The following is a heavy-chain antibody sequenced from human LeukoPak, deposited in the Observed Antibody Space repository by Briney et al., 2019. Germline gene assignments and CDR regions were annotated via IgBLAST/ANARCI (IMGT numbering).Heavy chain of an antibody. CDR1: DGSLSGNF. V-gene: IGHV4-34*01. CDR2: ISHSGVT. D-gene: IGHD3-16*01. CDR3: AIGHDYIWGISGY. Sequence: SETLSLTCAVYDGSLSGNFWWCWIRQSPERGLEWIGEISHSGVTSYNPSFKSQVPMSIYTSKNQVSLKLTSVSAADRAVYYCAIGHDYIWGISGYWGQGTLVTVSS. J-gene: IGHJ4*02.